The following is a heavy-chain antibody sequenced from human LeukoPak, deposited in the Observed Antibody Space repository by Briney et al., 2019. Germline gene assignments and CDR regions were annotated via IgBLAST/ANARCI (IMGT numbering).Heavy chain of an antibody. CDR1: EFTFSTYW. J-gene: IGHJ4*02. Sequence: PGGSLRLSCAASEFTFSTYWMNWVRQAPGKGLEWVANIGPDGSQKYYVDSVKGRFTISRDNAKNSLYLQMNSLRADDTAVYYRVPSGGGQGILVTVSS. CDR3: VPSG. V-gene: IGHV3-7*01. CDR2: IGPDGSQK.